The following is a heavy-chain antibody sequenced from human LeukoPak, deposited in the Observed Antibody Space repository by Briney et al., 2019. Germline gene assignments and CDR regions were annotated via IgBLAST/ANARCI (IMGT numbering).Heavy chain of an antibody. V-gene: IGHV3-74*01. CDR2: ASSDGSST. CDR1: GFTFSRFW. J-gene: IGHJ4*02. Sequence: GGSLRLSCAASGFTFSRFWMHWVRQAPGKGLEWISRASSDGSSTVYADSVKGRFTISRDNAKKTLYLQMNSLRVEDTAIYYCARDSDAGFDYWGRGILVTVSS. CDR3: ARDSDAGFDY.